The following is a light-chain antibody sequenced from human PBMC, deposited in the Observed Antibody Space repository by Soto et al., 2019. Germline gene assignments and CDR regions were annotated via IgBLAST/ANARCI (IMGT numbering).Light chain of an antibody. V-gene: IGLV4-69*01. Sequence: QPVLTQSPSASASLGASVKLTCTLSSGHSNYAIAWHQQQSEKGPRYLMKLNSDGSHSKGDGIPDRFSGSSSGAERYLTISSLQSDDEAAYSCQTWRSGIVVFGGGTKLTVL. CDR1: SGHSNYA. J-gene: IGLJ2*01. CDR2: LNSDGSH. CDR3: QTWRSGIVV.